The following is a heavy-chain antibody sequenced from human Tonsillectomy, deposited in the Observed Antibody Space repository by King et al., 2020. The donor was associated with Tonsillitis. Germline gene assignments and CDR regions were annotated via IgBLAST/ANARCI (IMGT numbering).Heavy chain of an antibody. V-gene: IGHV1-2*04. CDR3: ARDLSSNSRGWYVCDNAFVI. CDR1: GYTFTGYY. CDR2: INPNSGGT. J-gene: IGHJ3*02. Sequence: QLVQSGAEVKKPGASVKVSCKASGYTFTGYYMHWVRQAPGQGLEWMGWINPNSGGTNYAQKFQGWVTMTRDTAISTAYMELSRLRSDDTAVYYCARDLSSNSRGWYVCDNAFVIWGQGTMVTVSS. D-gene: IGHD6-19*01.